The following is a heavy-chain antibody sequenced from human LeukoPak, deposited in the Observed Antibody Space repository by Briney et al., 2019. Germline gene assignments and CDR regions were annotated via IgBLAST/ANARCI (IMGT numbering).Heavy chain of an antibody. CDR3: AIYGVYGSGKYHFAF. CDR1: GGSISNSNYY. CDR2: IDYGGNT. D-gene: IGHD3-10*01. Sequence: PSETLSLTCTVSGGSISNSNYYWGWIRQPPGKELEWIASIDYGGNTYNNPSPKSRTTISVDTSKNQYSLRLSSVTAAATAVYLCAIYGVYGSGKYHFAFWRQGPRVCVSS. V-gene: IGHV4-39*01. J-gene: IGHJ4*02.